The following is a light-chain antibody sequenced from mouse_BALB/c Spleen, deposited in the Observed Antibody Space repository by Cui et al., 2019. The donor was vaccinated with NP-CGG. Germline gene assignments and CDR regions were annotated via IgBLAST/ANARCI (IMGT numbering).Light chain of an antibody. V-gene: IGLV1*01. CDR2: GTN. J-gene: IGLJ1*01. Sequence: QAVLTQASALATSPGETVTLTCRSSTGAVTTSNYANWVQEKPDHLFTGLIGGTNNRAPGAPARFSGSLIGDKAALTITGAQTEDEAIYFCALWYSNHWVFGGGTKLTVL. CDR1: TGAVTTSNY. CDR3: ALWYSNHWV.